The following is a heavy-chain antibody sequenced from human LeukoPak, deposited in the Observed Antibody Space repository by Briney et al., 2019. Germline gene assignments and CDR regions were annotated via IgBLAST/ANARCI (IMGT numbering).Heavy chain of an antibody. CDR2: ISAYNGNT. D-gene: IGHD1-1*01. V-gene: IGHV1-18*01. Sequence: ASVKVSCKASGYTFTSYGISWVRQAPRQGLEWMGWISAYNGNTNYAQKLQGRVTMTTDTSTSTAYMELRSLRSDDTAVYYCARLIATPTGTRRWFDPWGQGTLVTVSS. J-gene: IGHJ5*02. CDR1: GYTFTSYG. CDR3: ARLIATPTGTRRWFDP.